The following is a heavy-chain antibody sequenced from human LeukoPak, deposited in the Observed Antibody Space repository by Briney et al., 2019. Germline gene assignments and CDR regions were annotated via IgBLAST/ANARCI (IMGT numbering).Heavy chain of an antibody. J-gene: IGHJ5*02. CDR1: GGSISSYH. D-gene: IGHD3-10*01. V-gene: IGHV4-4*07. CDR3: ARDRYGSGSYYKSWFDP. CDR2: IYTSGGG. Sequence: SETLSLTCTVSGGSISSYHWSWIRQPAGRGLKWIGRIYTSGGGNYNPSLKSRVTISVDKSRNQLSLKLTSVTAADTAVYYCARDRYGSGSYYKSWFDPWGQGTLVTVSS.